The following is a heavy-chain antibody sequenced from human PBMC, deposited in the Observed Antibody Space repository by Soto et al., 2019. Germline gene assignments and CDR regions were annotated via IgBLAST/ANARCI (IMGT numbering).Heavy chain of an antibody. CDR1: GYSISSGYY. J-gene: IGHJ4*02. D-gene: IGHD3-22*01. Sequence: ETLSLTCAVSGYSISSGYYWGWIRQPPGKGLEWIGSIYHSGSTYYNPSLKSRVTISVDTSKNQFSLKLSSVTAADTAVYYCVGRYYDSSGYYSPDLHFDYWGQGTLVTVSS. V-gene: IGHV4-38-2*01. CDR3: VGRYYDSSGYYSPDLHFDY. CDR2: IYHSGST.